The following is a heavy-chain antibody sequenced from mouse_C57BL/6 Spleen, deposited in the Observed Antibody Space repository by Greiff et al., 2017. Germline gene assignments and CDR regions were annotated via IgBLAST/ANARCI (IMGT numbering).Heavy chain of an antibody. CDR2: INPNNGGT. Sequence: EVQLQQPGPELVKPGASVKISCKASGYTFTDYYMNWVKQSHGKSLEWIGDINPNNGGTSYNQKFKGKATLTVDKSSSTAYMERRSLTSTDSAVYYCARGDYPYYYAMDYWGQGTSVTVSS. CDR1: GYTFTDYY. V-gene: IGHV1-26*01. CDR3: ARGDYPYYYAMDY. D-gene: IGHD2-4*01. J-gene: IGHJ4*01.